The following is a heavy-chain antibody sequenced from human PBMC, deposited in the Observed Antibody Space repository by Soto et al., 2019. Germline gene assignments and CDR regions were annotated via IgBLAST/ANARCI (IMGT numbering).Heavy chain of an antibody. CDR1: GGTFSSYA. CDR3: ASPLRYSSGYHGPFDY. V-gene: IGHV1-69*13. Sequence: GASVKVSCKASGGTFSSYAISWVRQAPGQGLEWMGGIIPIFGTANYAQKFQGRVTITADESTSTAYMELSSLRSEDTAVYYCASPLRYSSGYHGPFDYWGQGTLVTVS. J-gene: IGHJ4*02. CDR2: IIPIFGTA. D-gene: IGHD3-22*01.